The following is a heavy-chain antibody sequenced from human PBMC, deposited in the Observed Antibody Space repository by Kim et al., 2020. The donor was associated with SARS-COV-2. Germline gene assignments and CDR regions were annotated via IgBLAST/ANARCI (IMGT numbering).Heavy chain of an antibody. V-gene: IGHV3-9*01. CDR1: GFSFDHYS. Sequence: GGSLRLSCAASGFSFDHYSMHWVRQVPGKGLEWVSGISCNSGRIGYADSVKGRFTISRDNAKSSLYLQMNSLRAEDTAFYFCAKDTAVADFFYLDSWGLG. D-gene: IGHD6-19*01. CDR3: AKDTAVADFFYLDS. J-gene: IGHJ4*02. CDR2: ISCNSGRI.